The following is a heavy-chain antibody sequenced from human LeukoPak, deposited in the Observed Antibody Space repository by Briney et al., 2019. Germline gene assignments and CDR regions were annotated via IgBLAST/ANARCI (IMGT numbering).Heavy chain of an antibody. Sequence: GGSLRLSCAASGFTFSSYWMHWVRQAPGKGLVWVSRINGDGSRTNCADSVKGRFTISRYNAENTLYLQMNSLRVEDTAVYYCTRDFDAATGSWGQGTLVTVSS. J-gene: IGHJ5*02. CDR2: INGDGSRT. CDR3: TRDFDAATGS. D-gene: IGHD3-9*01. V-gene: IGHV3-74*01. CDR1: GFTFSSYW.